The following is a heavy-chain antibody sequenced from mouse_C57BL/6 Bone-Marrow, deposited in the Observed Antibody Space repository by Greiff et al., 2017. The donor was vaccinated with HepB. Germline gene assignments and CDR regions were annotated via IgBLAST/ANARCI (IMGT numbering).Heavy chain of an antibody. CDR3: ARSTTVVANWYFDV. Sequence: QVHVKQSGAELARPGASVKLSCKASGYTFTSYGISWVKQRTGQGLEWIGEIYPRSGNTYYNEKFKGKATLTADKSSSTAYMELRSLTSEDSAVYFCARSTTVVANWYFDVWGTGTTVTVSS. V-gene: IGHV1-81*01. CDR2: IYPRSGNT. J-gene: IGHJ1*03. CDR1: GYTFTSYG. D-gene: IGHD1-1*01.